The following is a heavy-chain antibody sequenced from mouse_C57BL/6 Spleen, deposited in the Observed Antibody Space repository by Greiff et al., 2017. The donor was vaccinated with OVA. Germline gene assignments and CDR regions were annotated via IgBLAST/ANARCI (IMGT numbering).Heavy chain of an antibody. Sequence: QVQLQQSGAELVKPGASVKISCKASGYAFSSYWMNWVKQRPGKGLEWIGQIYPGDGDTNYNGKFKGKATLTADKSSSTSYMHLISLTSEDSAVYFCARSGVKVWFAYWGQGTLVTVSA. V-gene: IGHV1-80*01. CDR1: GYAFSSYW. CDR2: IYPGDGDT. J-gene: IGHJ3*01. CDR3: ARSGVKVWFAY. D-gene: IGHD2-2*01.